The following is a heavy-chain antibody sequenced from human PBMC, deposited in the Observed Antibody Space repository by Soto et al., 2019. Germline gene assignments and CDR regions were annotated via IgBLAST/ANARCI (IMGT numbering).Heavy chain of an antibody. CDR2: IYHTGNA. J-gene: IGHJ5*02. CDR3: ARDYFDSSDYTTNWFDP. D-gene: IGHD3-22*01. V-gene: IGHV4-39*01. Sequence: QLQLQESGPRLVKSSETLSLTCGVSGDSISNSRFYWAWIRQPPGEGLEWIGSIYHTGNAYYNPSRKSRVTISVDTSKNQFSLKVTSVTAADTALYYCARDYFDSSDYTTNWFDPWGQGTLVTVSS. CDR1: GDSISNSRFY.